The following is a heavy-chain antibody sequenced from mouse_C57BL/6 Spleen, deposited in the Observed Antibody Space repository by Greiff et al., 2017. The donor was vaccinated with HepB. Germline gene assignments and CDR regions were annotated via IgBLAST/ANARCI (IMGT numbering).Heavy chain of an antibody. V-gene: IGHV5-17*01. J-gene: IGHJ4*01. Sequence: EVKLVESGGGLVKPGGSLKLSCAASGFTFSDYGMHWVRQAPEKGLEWVAYISSGSSTIYYADTVKGRFTISRDNAKNTLFLQMTSLRAEDTAMYYCARYYYDYDYYAMDYWGHGTSVTVSS. CDR3: ARYYYDYDYYAMDY. CDR1: GFTFSDYG. CDR2: ISSGSSTI. D-gene: IGHD2-4*01.